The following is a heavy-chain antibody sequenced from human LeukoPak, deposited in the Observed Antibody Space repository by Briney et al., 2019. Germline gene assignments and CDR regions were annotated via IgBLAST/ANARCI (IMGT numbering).Heavy chain of an antibody. D-gene: IGHD3-3*01. CDR2: IIPIFGTA. J-gene: IGHJ4*02. CDR1: GGTFSSYA. CDR3: AREELRFLEWLLFDY. Sequence: SVKVSCKASGGTFSSYAISWVRQAPGQGLGWMGGIIPIFGTANYAQKFQGRVTITADESTSTAYMELSSLRSEDTAVYYCAREELRFLEWLLFDYWGQGTLVTVSS. V-gene: IGHV1-69*01.